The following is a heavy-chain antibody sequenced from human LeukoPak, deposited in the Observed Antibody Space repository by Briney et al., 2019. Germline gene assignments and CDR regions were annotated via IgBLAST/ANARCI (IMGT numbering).Heavy chain of an antibody. CDR3: AKHYGDYVAHFDY. J-gene: IGHJ4*02. CDR1: GYXFTNYW. Sequence: PGGSLRLSCKGSGYXFTNYWISWVRQMPGKGLEWMGRIDPSDSYTNYSPSFQGHVTISADKSISTAYLQWSSLKASDTAMYYCAKHYGDYVAHFDYWGQGTLVTVSS. D-gene: IGHD4-17*01. CDR2: IDPSDSYT. V-gene: IGHV5-10-1*01.